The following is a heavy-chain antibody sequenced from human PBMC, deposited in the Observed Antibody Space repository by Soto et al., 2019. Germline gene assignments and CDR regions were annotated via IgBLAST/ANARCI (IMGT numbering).Heavy chain of an antibody. D-gene: IGHD5-12*01. J-gene: IGHJ6*02. CDR2: IKEDGSEK. CDR3: ATDQAPVGYRGLDV. Sequence: PGGSLRLSCAASGFTFSSSWMTWVRQAPGKGLAWVANIKEDGSEKYYVDSVKGRFTISRDNTNESLYLQMNSLRAEDTAVYYCATDQAPVGYRGLDVWGQGTTVTVSS. V-gene: IGHV3-7*01. CDR1: GFTFSSSW.